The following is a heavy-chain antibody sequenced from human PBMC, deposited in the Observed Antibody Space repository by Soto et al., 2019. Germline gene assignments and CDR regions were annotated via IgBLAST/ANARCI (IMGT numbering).Heavy chain of an antibody. CDR3: ATREVAGTFHPGY. D-gene: IGHD6-19*01. V-gene: IGHV1-69*13. CDR1: GGPFRSYA. J-gene: IGHJ4*02. CDR2: IIPIFGTA. Sequence: GASVKVSCKASGGPFRSYAISWVRQAPGQGLEWMGGIIPIFGTANYAQKFQGRVTITADESTSTAYMELSSLRSEDTAVYHCATREVAGTFHPGYWGQGTLVTVSS.